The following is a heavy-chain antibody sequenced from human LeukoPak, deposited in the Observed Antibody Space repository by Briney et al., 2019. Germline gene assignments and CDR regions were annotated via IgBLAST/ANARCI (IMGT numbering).Heavy chain of an antibody. J-gene: IGHJ4*02. CDR2: ISAYNGNT. Sequence: GASVKVSCKASGYTFTSYGISWVRQAPGQGLEWMGWISAYNGNTNYTQKLQGRVTMTTDTSTSTAYMELSSLRSEDTAVYYCARSLTTVRGYDYVWGSYRSELNYWGQGTLVTVSS. D-gene: IGHD3-16*02. CDR3: ARSLTTVRGYDYVWGSYRSELNY. CDR1: GYTFTSYG. V-gene: IGHV1-18*01.